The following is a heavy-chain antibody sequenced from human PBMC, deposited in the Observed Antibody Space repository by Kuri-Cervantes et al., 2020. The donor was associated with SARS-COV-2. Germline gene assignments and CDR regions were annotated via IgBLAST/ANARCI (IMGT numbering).Heavy chain of an antibody. CDR1: GGSISSSNW. Sequence: SETLSLTFAVFGGSISSSNWWSWIRQPPGKGLEWIGYIYYSGSTNYNPSLKSRVTISVDTSKNQFSLKLSSATAADTAVYYCARGASYGNYEFFDYWGQGTLVTVSS. J-gene: IGHJ4*02. CDR3: ARGASYGNYEFFDY. CDR2: IYYSGST. D-gene: IGHD4-11*01. V-gene: IGHV4-61*01.